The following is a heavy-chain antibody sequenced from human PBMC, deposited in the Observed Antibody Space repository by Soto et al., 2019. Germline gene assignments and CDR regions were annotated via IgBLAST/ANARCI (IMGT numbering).Heavy chain of an antibody. CDR2: ISYDGSNK. CDR3: AKVGEYSSGWLNWFDP. V-gene: IGHV3-30*18. CDR1: GFTFSRYG. D-gene: IGHD6-19*01. Sequence: GGSLRLSCAASGFTFSRYGMHWVRQAPGKGLEWVAVISYDGSNKYYADSVKGRFTISRDNSKNTLYLQMNSLRAEDTAVYYCAKVGEYSSGWLNWFDPWGQGTLVTVSS. J-gene: IGHJ5*02.